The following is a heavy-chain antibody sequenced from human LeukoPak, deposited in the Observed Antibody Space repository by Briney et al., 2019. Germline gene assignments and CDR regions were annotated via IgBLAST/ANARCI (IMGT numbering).Heavy chain of an antibody. CDR2: IKSKADGGTT. CDR3: TTPIVVPAAREDYYYYYYMDV. J-gene: IGHJ6*03. Sequence: GGSLRLSCAASGFTFSNAWMSWVRQAPGKGLEWVGRIKSKADGGTTDYAAHVKGRFTISRDDSKNTLYLQINSLKTEDTAVYYCTTPIVVPAAREDYYYYYYMDVWGKGTTVTVSS. V-gene: IGHV3-15*01. D-gene: IGHD2-2*01. CDR1: GFTFSNAW.